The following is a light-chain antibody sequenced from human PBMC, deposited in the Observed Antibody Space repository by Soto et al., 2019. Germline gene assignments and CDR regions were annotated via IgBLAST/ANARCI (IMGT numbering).Light chain of an antibody. CDR3: QQYNSHWT. Sequence: DIQMTQSPSTLSASVGDRVTITCRASQSISSRLAWYQQKPGKAPKLLIYKASSLESGVPSRFSGSESGTEFTLTISSLQPDDFAIYYCQQYNSHWTFGQGTKVEIK. J-gene: IGKJ1*01. V-gene: IGKV1-5*03. CDR1: QSISSR. CDR2: KAS.